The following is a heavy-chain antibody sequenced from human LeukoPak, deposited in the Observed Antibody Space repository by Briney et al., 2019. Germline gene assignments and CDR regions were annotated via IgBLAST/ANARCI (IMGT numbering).Heavy chain of an antibody. V-gene: IGHV3-21*01. D-gene: IGHD6-19*01. J-gene: IGHJ4*02. CDR3: PRDSSGWYRD. Sequence: GGSLRLSCAASGFTFSSYSMNWVRQAPGKGLEWVSSISSSSSYIYYADSVKGRFTISRDNARNTLYLQMNSLRAEDTAVYYCPRDSSGWYRDWGQGTLVTVSS. CDR1: GFTFSSYS. CDR2: ISSSSSYI.